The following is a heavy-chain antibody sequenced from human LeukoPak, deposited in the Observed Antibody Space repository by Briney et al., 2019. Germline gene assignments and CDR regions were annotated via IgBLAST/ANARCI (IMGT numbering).Heavy chain of an antibody. D-gene: IGHD3-16*01. CDR3: ARSIIIGGWNNWFDL. J-gene: IGHJ5*01. V-gene: IGHV4-4*02. CDR2: IYHTGST. Sequence: PSGTLSLTCDVSGGPMSRSDWWSWVRQPPGKGLEWIGEIYHTGSTNYNPSLKSRLTMSVDKARNQLYLNLTSVTAADTAVYYCARSIIIGGWNNWFDLWGQGTLVIVSS. CDR1: GGPMSRSDW.